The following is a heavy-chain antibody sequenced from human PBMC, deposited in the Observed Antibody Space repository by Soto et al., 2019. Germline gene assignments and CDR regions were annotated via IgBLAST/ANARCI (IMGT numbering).Heavy chain of an antibody. CDR3: ARVSDYRPPNEMLTGYYDY. CDR1: GCTFSSYS. Sequence: AAVKVSYKASGCTFSSYSISWVRQAPGQGLEGMGVSIPIFCTANYEQKFQGRVTITADAATSTAYMELSSLRSEDTAVYSCARVSDYRPPNEMLTGYYDYWGQGTTVTVSS. D-gene: IGHD3-9*01. CDR2: SIPIFCTA. J-gene: IGHJ4*02. V-gene: IGHV1-69*13.